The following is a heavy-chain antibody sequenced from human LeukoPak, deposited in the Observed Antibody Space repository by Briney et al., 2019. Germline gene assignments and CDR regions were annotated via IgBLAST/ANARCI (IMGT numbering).Heavy chain of an antibody. D-gene: IGHD6-13*01. CDR1: GFTLSSYS. Sequence: PRGCLRLSFAASGFTLSSYSTKGGPQAPGEGLEWVSSISSSSTYLYPAVSMRGRFTISRDKAKNSLYLQMNSPGAEDTSLYYCAIDRVRMGASAVLYWGQGTLVTVSS. V-gene: IGHV3-21*01. CDR2: ISSSSTYL. J-gene: IGHJ4*02. CDR3: AIDRVRMGASAVLY.